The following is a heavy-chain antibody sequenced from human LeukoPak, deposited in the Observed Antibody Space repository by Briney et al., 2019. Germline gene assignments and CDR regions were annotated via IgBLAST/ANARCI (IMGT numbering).Heavy chain of an antibody. CDR1: GVSITTYY. CDR3: AREANYYGSGSYFEGTFDY. D-gene: IGHD3-10*01. V-gene: IGHV4-59*13. J-gene: IGHJ4*02. Sequence: PSETLSLTRTVSGVSITTYYWSWIRQPPGQGLEWIGYIYHSGSTNYNPSLKSRVTISVDTSKNEFSLKLTSVTAADTAVYYCAREANYYGSGSYFEGTFDYWGQGSLVTVSS. CDR2: IYHSGST.